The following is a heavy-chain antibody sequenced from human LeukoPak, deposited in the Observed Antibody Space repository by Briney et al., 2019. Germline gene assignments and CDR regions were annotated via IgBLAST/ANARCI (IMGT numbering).Heavy chain of an antibody. CDR1: GGSISSGSYY. Sequence: SETLSLTCTVSGGSISSGSYYWSWIRQPAGKGLEWIGRIYTSGSTNYNPSLKSRVTISVDTSKNQFSLKLSSVTAADTAVYYCARRVAGNWFDPWGQGTLVTVSS. CDR3: ARRVAGNWFDP. J-gene: IGHJ5*02. V-gene: IGHV4-61*02. D-gene: IGHD1-14*01. CDR2: IYTSGST.